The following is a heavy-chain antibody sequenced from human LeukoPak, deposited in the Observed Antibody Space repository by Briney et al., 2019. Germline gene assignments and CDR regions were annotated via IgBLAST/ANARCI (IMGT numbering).Heavy chain of an antibody. CDR2: ISSSSSYI. D-gene: IGHD1-26*01. CDR3: ARGDIVGATWAYFDY. Sequence: GGSLRLSCAASGFTFSSYSMNWVRQAPGKGLEWVSSISSSSSYIYYADSVKGRFTISRDNPKNSLYLQMNSLRAEDTAVYYCARGDIVGATWAYFDYWGQGTLVTVSS. CDR1: GFTFSSYS. J-gene: IGHJ4*02. V-gene: IGHV3-21*01.